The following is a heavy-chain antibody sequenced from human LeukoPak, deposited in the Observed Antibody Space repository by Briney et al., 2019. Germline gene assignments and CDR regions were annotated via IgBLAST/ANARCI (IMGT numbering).Heavy chain of an antibody. J-gene: IGHJ4*02. CDR1: GGSFSGYF. CDR3: ARKTVPTGVDY. Sequence: SETLSLTCAVYGGSFSGYFWSWIRQPPGKGLERIGEISHTGNTAYKSSLKSRVTISLDTSKNQFSLKLSSVTAADTAVYYCARKTVPTGVDYWGQGTLVTVSS. D-gene: IGHD4-17*01. V-gene: IGHV4-34*01. CDR2: ISHTGNT.